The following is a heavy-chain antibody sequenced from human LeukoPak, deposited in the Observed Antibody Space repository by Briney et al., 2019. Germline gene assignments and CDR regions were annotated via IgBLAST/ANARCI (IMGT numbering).Heavy chain of an antibody. CDR3: ARDAPSGTPPYRLYYYYYYMDV. CDR1: GYTFTSYY. CDR2: INPSGGST. V-gene: IGHV1-46*01. Sequence: ASVKVSCKASGYTFTSYYMHWVRQAPGQGLEWMGIINPSGGSTSYAQKFRGRVTMTRDMSTSTVYMELSSLRSEDTAVYYCARDAPSGTPPYRLYYYYYYMDVWGKGTTVTISS. J-gene: IGHJ6*03. D-gene: IGHD1-1*01.